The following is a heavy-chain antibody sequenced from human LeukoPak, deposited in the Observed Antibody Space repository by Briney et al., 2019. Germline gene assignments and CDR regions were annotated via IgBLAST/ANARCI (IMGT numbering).Heavy chain of an antibody. J-gene: IGHJ3*02. CDR1: GFTFDDYA. CDR2: ISWNSGSI. V-gene: IGHV3-9*01. CDR3: AKVIAGSGYFLDAFDI. Sequence: GRSLRLSCAASGFTFDDYAMHWVRQAPGKGLEWVSGISWNSGSIGYADSVKGRYTISRDNAKNSLYLQMNSLRAEDTALYYCAKVIAGSGYFLDAFDIWAKGQWSPSLQ. D-gene: IGHD3-22*01.